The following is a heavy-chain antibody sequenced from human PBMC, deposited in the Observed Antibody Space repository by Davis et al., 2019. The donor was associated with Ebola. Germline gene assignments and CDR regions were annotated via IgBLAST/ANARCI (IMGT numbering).Heavy chain of an antibody. CDR3: AREGSYCGGDCYSIVEPFDY. CDR1: GFTFSSYG. CDR2: IWYDGSNK. D-gene: IGHD2-21*02. V-gene: IGHV3-33*01. J-gene: IGHJ4*02. Sequence: GESLKISCAASGFTFSSYGMHWVRQAPGKGLEWVAVIWYDGSNKYYADSVKGRFTISRDNSKNTLYLQMNSLRAEDTAVYYCAREGSYCGGDCYSIVEPFDYWGQGTLVTVSS.